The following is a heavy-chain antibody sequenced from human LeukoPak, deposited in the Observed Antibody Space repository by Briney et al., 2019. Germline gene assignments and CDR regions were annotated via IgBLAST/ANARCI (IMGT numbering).Heavy chain of an antibody. V-gene: IGHV4-61*01. CDR2: IYYSGST. CDR3: AATESRGKGGYYYYGMDV. J-gene: IGHJ6*02. Sequence: PSETLSPTCTVFGGSVSSGSYYWSWIRQPPGKGLEWIGYIYYSGSTNYNPSLKSRVTISVDTSKNQFSLKLSSVTAADTAVYYCAATESRGKGGYYYYGMDVWGQGTTVTVSS. CDR1: GGSVSSGSYY. D-gene: IGHD4-23*01.